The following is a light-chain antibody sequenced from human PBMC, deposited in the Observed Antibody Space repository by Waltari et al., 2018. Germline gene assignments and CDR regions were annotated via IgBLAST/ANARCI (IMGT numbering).Light chain of an antibody. CDR2: AAS. CDR1: QSIGKY. V-gene: IGKV3-20*01. J-gene: IGKJ1*01. Sequence: EIVLTQSPGTASLSPGERVTLSCRASQSIGKYLVWYQQKPGQAPRLLIYAASSRATGVPDRFSGSGSGTDFSLTISRLEPEDFAVYYCQNHERLPATFGQGTKVEIK. CDR3: QNHERLPAT.